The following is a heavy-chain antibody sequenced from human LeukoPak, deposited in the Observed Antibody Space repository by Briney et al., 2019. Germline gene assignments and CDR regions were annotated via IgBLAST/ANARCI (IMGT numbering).Heavy chain of an antibody. J-gene: IGHJ6*02. V-gene: IGHV4-59*01. CDR2: IYYTGII. Sequence: PSETLSLTCTVSGASLTPYYWSWIRQSPGKGLEYIGYIYYTGIINYNRSLKSRVTISVDVSRKQFSLTVKSVTTADTAVYFCARLMSVNDTSAYYYVMDVWGQGTPVTVS. D-gene: IGHD6-19*01. CDR1: GASLTPYY. CDR3: ARLMSVNDTSAYYYVMDV.